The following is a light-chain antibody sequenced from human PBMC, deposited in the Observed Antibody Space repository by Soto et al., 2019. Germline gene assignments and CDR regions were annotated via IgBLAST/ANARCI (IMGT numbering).Light chain of an antibody. CDR3: CSYAGSSTHYV. V-gene: IGLV2-23*01. CDR1: SSDVGSYNL. J-gene: IGLJ1*01. Sequence: QSAMTQPAAVAWSAGQSITISCTGTSSDVGSYNLVSWYQQHPGKAPKLMIYEGSKRPSGVSNRFSGSKSGNTASLTISGLQAEDEADYYCCSYAGSSTHYVFGTGTNVTXL. CDR2: EGS.